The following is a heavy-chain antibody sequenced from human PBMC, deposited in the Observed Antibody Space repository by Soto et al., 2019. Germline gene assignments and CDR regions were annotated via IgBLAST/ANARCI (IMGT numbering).Heavy chain of an antibody. J-gene: IGHJ3*02. CDR2: IYYSGST. CDR1: GGSINSGDYY. D-gene: IGHD2-15*01. Sequence: SETLSLTCTVSGGSINSGDYYWSWIRQLPGKGLQCIGYIYYSGSTYYNPSLTSRVTISLDTSKNQFSLKLSSVTAADTAVYYCARHEVVKAFDIWGQGTMGTVSS. V-gene: IGHV4-31*03. CDR3: ARHEVVKAFDI.